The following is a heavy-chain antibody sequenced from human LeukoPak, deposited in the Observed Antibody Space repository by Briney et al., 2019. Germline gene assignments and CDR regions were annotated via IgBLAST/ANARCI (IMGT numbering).Heavy chain of an antibody. J-gene: IGHJ3*02. CDR3: ARQALYYYDSSGYYYPDAFDI. V-gene: IGHV4-39*01. Sequence: SETLSLTCTVSGGSISSSSYYWGWIRQPPGKGLEWIGSIYYSGSTYYSPSLKSRVTISVDTSKNQFSLKLSSVTAADTAVYYCARQALYYYDSSGYYYPDAFDIWGQGTMVTVSS. D-gene: IGHD3-22*01. CDR2: IYYSGST. CDR1: GGSISSSSYY.